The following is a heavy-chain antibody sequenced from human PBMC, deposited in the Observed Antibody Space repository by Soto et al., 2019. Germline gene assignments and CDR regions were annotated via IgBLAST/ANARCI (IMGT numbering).Heavy chain of an antibody. D-gene: IGHD6-13*01. CDR2: IIPIFGTA. V-gene: IGHV1-69*13. CDR3: ARSSYSSSWNRLYYYYYGMDV. CDR1: GGTFSSYA. J-gene: IGHJ6*02. Sequence: GASVKVSCKASGGTFSSYAISWVRQATGQGLEWMGGIIPIFGTANYAQKFQGRVTITADESTSTAYMELSSLRSEDTAVYYCARSSYSSSWNRLYYYYYGMDVWGQGTTVTVSS.